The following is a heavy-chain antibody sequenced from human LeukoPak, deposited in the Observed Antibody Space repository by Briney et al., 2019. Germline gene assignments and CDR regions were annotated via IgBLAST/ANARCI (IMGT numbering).Heavy chain of an antibody. V-gene: IGHV3-48*04. D-gene: IGHD3-10*01. CDR1: GFTFSSYS. CDR2: ISSSSSTI. CDR3: AREGSYYGSGDAFDI. J-gene: IGHJ3*02. Sequence: GGSLRLSCAASGFTFSSYSMNWVRQAPGKGREWVSYISSSSSTIYYADSVKGRFTISRDNAKNSLYLQMNSLRAEDTAVYYCAREGSYYGSGDAFDIWGQGTMVTLSS.